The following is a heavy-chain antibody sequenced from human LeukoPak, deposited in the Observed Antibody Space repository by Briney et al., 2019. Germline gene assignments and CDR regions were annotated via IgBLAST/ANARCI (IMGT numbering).Heavy chain of an antibody. D-gene: IGHD3-9*01. V-gene: IGHV5-51*01. Sequence: ESLKISCKGSGYSFTSYWIGWVRQMPGKGLEWMGIIYPGDSDTRYSPSFQGQVTISADKSISTAYLQWSSLKPSDTAMYYCARPHYDILTGYVYFDYWGQGTLVTVSS. J-gene: IGHJ4*02. CDR3: ARPHYDILTGYVYFDY. CDR2: IYPGDSDT. CDR1: GYSFTSYW.